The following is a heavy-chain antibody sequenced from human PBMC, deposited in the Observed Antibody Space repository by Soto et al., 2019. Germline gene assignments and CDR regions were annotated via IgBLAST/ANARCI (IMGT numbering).Heavy chain of an antibody. Sequence: TXSXYAMXWVXQAPXXXXXXXSAISGSGGSTYYADSVKGRFTISRDNSKNTLYLQMNSLRAEDTAVYYCAKDNSTYYDFWSGYYTSYFDYWGQGTLVTVSS. D-gene: IGHD3-3*01. CDR3: AKDNSTYYDFWSGYYTSYFDY. CDR2: ISGSGGST. J-gene: IGHJ4*02. CDR1: TXSXYA. V-gene: IGHV3-23*01.